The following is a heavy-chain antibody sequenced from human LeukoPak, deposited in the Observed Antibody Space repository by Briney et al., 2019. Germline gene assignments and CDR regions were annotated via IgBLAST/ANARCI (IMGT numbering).Heavy chain of an antibody. J-gene: IGHJ4*02. V-gene: IGHV3-33*01. CDR1: GFTFSSYG. CDR2: IWYDGSNK. CDR3: ARANVDTAMGDFDY. D-gene: IGHD5-18*01. Sequence: GRSLRLSCAASGFTFSSYGMHWVRQAPGKGLEWGAVIWYDGSNKYYADSVKGRFTISRDNSKNTLYLQMNSLRAEDTAVYYCARANVDTAMGDFDYWGQGTLVTVSS.